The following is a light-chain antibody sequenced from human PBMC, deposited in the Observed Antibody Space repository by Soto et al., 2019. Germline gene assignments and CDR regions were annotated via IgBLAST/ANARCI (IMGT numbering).Light chain of an antibody. J-gene: IGKJ1*01. CDR3: QQYNNWWT. V-gene: IGKV3-15*01. Sequence: EIVITQSPATLSVSPGERATLSCRASQSVSSNLAWYQQKPGQAPRLLLCGASIRATGIPARFSGSGSGTEFTLTISRLQSEDLAVYYCQQYNNWWTFGQGTKVDIK. CDR1: QSVSSN. CDR2: GAS.